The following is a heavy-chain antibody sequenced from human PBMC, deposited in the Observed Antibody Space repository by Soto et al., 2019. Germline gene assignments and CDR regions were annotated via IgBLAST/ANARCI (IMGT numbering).Heavy chain of an antibody. CDR1: GYTFTYYA. D-gene: IGHD5-12*01. Sequence: QAQLVQSGAEVKKPGASVKVSCKASGYTFTYYAIYWVRQAPGPRLEWMGWISTGNGNTKYFQKFQGRVTINRDTSASTVYIELSSLRSDDTAVYYCARENIVSRMGASDIWGQGTVVTVSS. CDR3: ARENIVSRMGASDI. CDR2: ISTGNGNT. V-gene: IGHV1-3*04. J-gene: IGHJ3*02.